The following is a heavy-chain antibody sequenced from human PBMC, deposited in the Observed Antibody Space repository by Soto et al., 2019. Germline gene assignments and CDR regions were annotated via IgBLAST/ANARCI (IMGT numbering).Heavy chain of an antibody. V-gene: IGHV3-7*05. CDR1: GFTFSNYW. CDR2: IKQDGSEE. J-gene: IGHJ4*02. D-gene: IGHD3-10*01. CDR3: ARDPIHSYGSGSYYAY. Sequence: ESGGGLVQPGGCLRLSCAASGFTFSNYWMSWVRQSPGKGLGWVANIKQDGSEENYVDSVKGRFTISRDNAKNSLYLQMNSLRAEDTAVYYCARDPIHSYGSGSYYAYWGQGILVTVSS.